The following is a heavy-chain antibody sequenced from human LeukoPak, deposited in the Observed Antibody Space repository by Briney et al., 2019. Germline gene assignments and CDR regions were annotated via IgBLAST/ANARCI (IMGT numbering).Heavy chain of an antibody. V-gene: IGHV4-38-2*02. CDR3: ASGVNWG. J-gene: IGHJ4*02. D-gene: IGHD7-27*01. CDR2: IYHSGST. CDR1: GYSISSGYY. Sequence: SETLSLTCTVSGYSISSGYYWGWIRQPPGKGLEWIGSIYHSGSTYYNPSLKSRVTISVDTSKNQFSLKLSSVTAADTAVYYCASGVNWGWGQGTLVTVSS.